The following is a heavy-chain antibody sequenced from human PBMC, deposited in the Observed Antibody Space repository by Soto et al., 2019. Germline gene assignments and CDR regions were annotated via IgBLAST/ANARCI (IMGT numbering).Heavy chain of an antibody. CDR2: IYYSGST. CDR1: GGSISSYY. V-gene: IGHV4-59*08. Sequence: QVQLQESGPGLVKPSETLSLICTVSGGSISSYYWSWIRQPPGKGLEWIGYIYYSGSTNYNPSLKSRVTLPVDTSKNQFSLKLSSVTAADTAVYYCARRDITSAYGEWGQGTLVTVSS. D-gene: IGHD6-13*01. J-gene: IGHJ4*02. CDR3: ARRDITSAYGE.